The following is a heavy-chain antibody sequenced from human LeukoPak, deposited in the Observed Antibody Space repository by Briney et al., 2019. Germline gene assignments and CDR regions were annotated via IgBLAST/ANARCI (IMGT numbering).Heavy chain of an antibody. CDR3: AKDRRGSFWFDP. CDR1: GFTFSSYA. V-gene: IGHV3-23*01. J-gene: IGHJ5*02. Sequence: GGSLRLSCAASGFTFSSYAMSWVRQAPGRGLEWVSAISGSGGSTYYADSVKGRFTISRDNSKNTLYLQMNSLRAEDTAVYYCAKDRRGSFWFDPWGQGTLVTVSS. CDR2: ISGSGGST.